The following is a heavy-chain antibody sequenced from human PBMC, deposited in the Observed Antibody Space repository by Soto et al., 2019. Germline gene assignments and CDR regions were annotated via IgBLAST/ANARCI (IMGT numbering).Heavy chain of an antibody. J-gene: IGHJ6*02. D-gene: IGHD2-2*01. CDR3: ARGIVVVPASAMDV. CDR1: GGTFSSYT. CDR2: IIPILGIA. V-gene: IGHV1-69*02. Sequence: QVQLVQSGAEVKKPGSSVKVSCKASGGTFSSYTISWVRQAPGQGLEWMGRIIPILGIANYAQKFQGRVTITADKSTSPAYMELSSLRSEDTAVYYCARGIVVVPASAMDVWGQGTTVTVSS.